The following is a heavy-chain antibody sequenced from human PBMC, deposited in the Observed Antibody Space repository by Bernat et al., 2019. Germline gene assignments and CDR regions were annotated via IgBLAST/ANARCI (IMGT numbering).Heavy chain of an antibody. V-gene: IGHV3-33*01. J-gene: IGHJ4*02. CDR2: IYYDGSEK. Sequence: QVQLVESGGGVVQPGGSLRLSCAASGFTFSNYAMHWVRQAPGKGLEWVALIYYDGSEKYYADSVKGRFTLSRDDSKNTLYLQMNSLRAEDTAVYYCERDDISTGSYACADYWGQGTLVIVSS. CDR3: ERDDISTGSYACADY. CDR1: GFTFSNYA. D-gene: IGHD3-16*01.